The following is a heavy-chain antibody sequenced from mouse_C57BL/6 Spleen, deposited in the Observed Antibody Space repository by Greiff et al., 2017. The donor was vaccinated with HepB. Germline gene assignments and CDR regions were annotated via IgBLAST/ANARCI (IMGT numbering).Heavy chain of an antibody. J-gene: IGHJ1*03. CDR2: INPSTGGT. CDR3: ARKAGLASLYWYFDV. D-gene: IGHD6-1*01. CDR1: GYSFTGYY. Sequence: LVESGPELVKPGASVKISCKASGYSFTGYYMNWVKQSPEKSLEWIGEINPSTGGTTYNQKFKAKATLTVDKSSSTAYMQLKSLTSEDSAVYYCARKAGLASLYWYFDVWGTGTTVTVSS. V-gene: IGHV1-42*01.